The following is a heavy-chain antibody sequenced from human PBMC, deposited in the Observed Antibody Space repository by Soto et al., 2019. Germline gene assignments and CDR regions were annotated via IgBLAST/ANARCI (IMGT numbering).Heavy chain of an antibody. V-gene: IGHV1-69*06. J-gene: IGHJ6*02. CDR2: IIPICGTA. CDR1: GGTFSSYA. Sequence: GASVTVSCKASGGTFSSYAISWVRPPPGQGLEWIGGIIPICGTANDAQKFQRRVTITADKSTSTAYMELSSMRSEETVVYYCARVCVTVVRGPYVLDFWGQGTTVTVSS. CDR3: ARVCVTVVRGPYVLDF. D-gene: IGHD3-10*01.